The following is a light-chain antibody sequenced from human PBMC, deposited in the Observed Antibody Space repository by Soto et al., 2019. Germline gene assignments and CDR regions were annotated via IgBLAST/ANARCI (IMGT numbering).Light chain of an antibody. J-gene: IGKJ1*01. CDR3: QQRSNWPRGT. CDR2: DAP. V-gene: IGKV3-11*01. CDR1: QSVSSY. Sequence: EIVLTQSPGTLSLSPGERATLSCRASQSVSSYLAWYQQKPGQAPRLLIYDAPNRATGIPARFSGSGSGTDFTLTISSLEPEDFAVYYCQQRSNWPRGTFGQGTKVDIK.